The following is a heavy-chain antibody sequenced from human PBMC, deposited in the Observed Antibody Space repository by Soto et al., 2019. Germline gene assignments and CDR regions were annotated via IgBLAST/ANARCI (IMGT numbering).Heavy chain of an antibody. CDR2: ISGSGGST. CDR1: GFTFSSYA. J-gene: IGHJ4*02. Sequence: GGSLRLSCTASGFTFSSYAMSWVRQAPGKGLEWVSAISGSGGSTYYADSVKGRFTISRDNSKNTLYLQMNSLRAEDTAVYYCAKVDSSGWYLGGYYFDYWGQGTLVTVSS. CDR3: AKVDSSGWYLGGYYFDY. V-gene: IGHV3-23*01. D-gene: IGHD6-19*01.